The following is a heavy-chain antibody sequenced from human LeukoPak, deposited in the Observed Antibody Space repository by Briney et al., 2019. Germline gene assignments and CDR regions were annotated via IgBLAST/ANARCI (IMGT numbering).Heavy chain of an antibody. V-gene: IGHV3-23*01. Sequence: GRSLRLSCAASGFTFSSYAMSWVRQAPGKGLEWVSAISGSGGSTYYADSVKGRFTISRDNSKNTLYLQMNSLRAEDTAVYYCANLYYGGYRPSGPGSYYYYMDVWGKGTTVTVSS. CDR3: ANLYYGGYRPSGPGSYYYYMDV. CDR1: GFTFSSYA. CDR2: ISGSGGST. D-gene: IGHD3-10*01. J-gene: IGHJ6*03.